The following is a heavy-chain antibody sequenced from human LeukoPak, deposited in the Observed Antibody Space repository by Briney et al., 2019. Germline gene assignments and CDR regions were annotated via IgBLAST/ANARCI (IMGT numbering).Heavy chain of an antibody. D-gene: IGHD2-2*01. Sequence: ASVKVSCKASGGTFSSYATSWVRQAPGQGLEWMGGIIPIFGTANYAQKFQGRVTITADESTSTAYMELSSLRSEDTAVYYCAKSSTSWLLLGYFDLWGRGTLVTVSS. V-gene: IGHV1-69*13. J-gene: IGHJ2*01. CDR1: GGTFSSYA. CDR2: IIPIFGTA. CDR3: AKSSTSWLLLGYFDL.